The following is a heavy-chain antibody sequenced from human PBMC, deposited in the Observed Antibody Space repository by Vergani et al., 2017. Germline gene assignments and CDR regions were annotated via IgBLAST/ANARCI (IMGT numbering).Heavy chain of an antibody. Sequence: QLQLQESGPGLVKPSETLSLTCTVSCGSISSSSYYWGWIRQPPGKGLEWIGSIYYSGSTYYNPSLKSRVTISVDTSKNQFSLKLSSVTAADTAVYYCARAYSGSYFSFFDYWGQGTLVTVSS. CDR1: CGSISSSSYY. V-gene: IGHV4-39*07. D-gene: IGHD1-26*01. CDR2: IYYSGST. CDR3: ARAYSGSYFSFFDY. J-gene: IGHJ4*02.